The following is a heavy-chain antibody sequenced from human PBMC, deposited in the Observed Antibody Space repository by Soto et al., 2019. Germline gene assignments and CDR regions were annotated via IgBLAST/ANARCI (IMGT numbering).Heavy chain of an antibody. D-gene: IGHD3-10*01. Sequence: QVQLVQSGAEVKKPGASVKVSCKASGYTFTSYGISWVRQAPGQGLEWMGWISAYNGNTNYAQKLQGRVTMTTDTSTSTAYMGLRSLRSDDTAVYYCARDKRAYYYGSGYFRFDYWGQGTLVTVSS. V-gene: IGHV1-18*01. CDR2: ISAYNGNT. CDR3: ARDKRAYYYGSGYFRFDY. CDR1: GYTFTSYG. J-gene: IGHJ4*02.